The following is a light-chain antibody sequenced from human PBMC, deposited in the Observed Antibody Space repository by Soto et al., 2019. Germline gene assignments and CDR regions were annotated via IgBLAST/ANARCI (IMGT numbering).Light chain of an antibody. CDR2: YAS. CDR1: QSISGY. Sequence: DIQVTQSPSSLSASVGDRVTISCRASQSISGYLNWYQQKPGKAPNLLIFYASSLQSGVPSRFSGRGSVAEYTLTISSLQPEDFVTYFCQHSYSNFPITFVQGTRREIK. V-gene: IGKV1-39*01. CDR3: QHSYSNFPIT. J-gene: IGKJ5*01.